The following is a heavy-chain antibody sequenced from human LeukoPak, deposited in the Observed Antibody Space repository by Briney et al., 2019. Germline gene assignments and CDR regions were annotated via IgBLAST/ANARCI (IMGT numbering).Heavy chain of an antibody. D-gene: IGHD3-22*01. Sequence: GSLRVSCAASGFTLGRYWMSWVRQAPRKGLEWVANIKQDGSETYYVDSVKGRFTISRDNAKNSLFLQMNSLRAEDTAVYYCARDKGDYDRSGSLFVFGGQGTLVTVSS. CDR3: ARDKGDYDRSGSLFVF. J-gene: IGHJ4*02. CDR1: GFTLGRYW. CDR2: IKQDGSET. V-gene: IGHV3-7*03.